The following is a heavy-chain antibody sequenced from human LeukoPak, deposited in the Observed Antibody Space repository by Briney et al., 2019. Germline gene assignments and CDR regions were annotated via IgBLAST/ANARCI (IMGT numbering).Heavy chain of an antibody. CDR3: ARVTPSSSWYYYYYYGMDV. CDR2: ISAYNGNT. CDR1: GYTFTSSG. D-gene: IGHD6-13*01. V-gene: IGHV1-18*01. Sequence: ASVKVSCKASGYTFTSSGISWVRQAPGQGLEWMGWISAYNGNTNYAQKLQGRVTMTTDTSTSTAYMEMRRLRSDDTAVYYCARVTPSSSWYYYYYYGMDVWGQGTTVTVSS. J-gene: IGHJ6*02.